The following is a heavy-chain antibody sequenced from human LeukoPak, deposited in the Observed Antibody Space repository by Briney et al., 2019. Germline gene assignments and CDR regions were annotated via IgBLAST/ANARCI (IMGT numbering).Heavy chain of an antibody. CDR1: GFTFSSYS. CDR2: ISGSGVSGGNT. D-gene: IGHD6-19*01. V-gene: IGHV3-23*01. J-gene: IGHJ6*03. CDR3: AKVYSGWYYYYYYMDV. Sequence: GGSLRLSCAASGFTFSSYSMNWVRQAPGKVLEWVSIISGSGVSGGNTYYADSVKGRFTISRDNSKNTLKLQMNSLSAEDTAVYYCAKVYSGWYYYYYYMDVWGKGTTVTISS.